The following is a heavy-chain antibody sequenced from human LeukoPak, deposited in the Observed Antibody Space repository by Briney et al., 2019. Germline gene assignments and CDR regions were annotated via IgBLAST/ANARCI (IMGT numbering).Heavy chain of an antibody. V-gene: IGHV1-2*02. CDR3: ATAVIVAVFGDAFDI. D-gene: IGHD6-13*01. Sequence: GASVKVSCKASGYTFTSYYMHWVRQAPGQGLEWMGWINPNSGGTNYAQKFQGRVTMTRDTSISTAYMELRRLRYDDTAVYYCATAVIVAVFGDAFDIWGQGTLVTVSS. CDR2: INPNSGGT. CDR1: GYTFTSYY. J-gene: IGHJ3*02.